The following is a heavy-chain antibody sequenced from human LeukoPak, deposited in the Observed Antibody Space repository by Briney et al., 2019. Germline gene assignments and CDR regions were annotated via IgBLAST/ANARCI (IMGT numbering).Heavy chain of an antibody. Sequence: GGSLRLSCAASGFTFSSYSMNWVRQAPGKGLEWVSYISSSSSTIYYADSVKGRFTISRDNAKNSLYLQMNSLRAEDTAVYYCARRYKFYGDSTDPFDYWGQGTLVTVSS. CDR3: ARRYKFYGDSTDPFDY. D-gene: IGHD4-17*01. CDR1: GFTFSSYS. J-gene: IGHJ4*02. V-gene: IGHV3-48*04. CDR2: ISSSSSTI.